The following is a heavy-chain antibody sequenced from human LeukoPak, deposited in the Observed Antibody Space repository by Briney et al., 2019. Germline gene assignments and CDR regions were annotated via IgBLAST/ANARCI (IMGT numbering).Heavy chain of an antibody. J-gene: IGHJ4*02. CDR3: ASGTAYSSSWFPFDY. CDR1: GGSISSSSYY. V-gene: IGHV4-39*01. CDR2: IYYSGST. D-gene: IGHD6-13*01. Sequence: SETLSLTCTVSGGSISSSSYYWGWIRQPPGTGLEWIGSIYYSGSTYYNPSLKSRVTISVDTSKNQFSLKLSSVTAADTAVYYCASGTAYSSSWFPFDYWGQGTLVTVSS.